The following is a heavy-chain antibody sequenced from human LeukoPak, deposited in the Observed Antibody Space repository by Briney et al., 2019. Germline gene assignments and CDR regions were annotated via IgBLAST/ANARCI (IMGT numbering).Heavy chain of an antibody. CDR1: GFTFSNYA. CDR2: ISSSSIYI. V-gene: IGHV3-21*04. Sequence: GGSLRLSCAASGFTFSNYAMSWVRQAPGKGLEWVSSISSSSIYIYYADSVKGRFTISRDNAKNSLYLQMNSLRAEDTAVYYCAREIGSAARGRWGQGTLVTVSS. J-gene: IGHJ4*02. D-gene: IGHD6-13*01. CDR3: AREIGSAARGR.